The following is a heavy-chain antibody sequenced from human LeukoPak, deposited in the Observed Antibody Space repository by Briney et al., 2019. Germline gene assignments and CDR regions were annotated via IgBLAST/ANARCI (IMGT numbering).Heavy chain of an antibody. CDR3: ARVFSSNYDFDY. CDR2: INPSGGST. Sequence: ASVKVSCKASGYTFTSYDINWVRQATGQGLEWMGIINPSGGSTSYAQKFQGRVTMTRDTSTSTVYMELSSLRSEDTAVYYCARVFSSNYDFDYWGQGTLVTVSS. J-gene: IGHJ4*02. CDR1: GYTFTSYD. D-gene: IGHD4-11*01. V-gene: IGHV1-46*01.